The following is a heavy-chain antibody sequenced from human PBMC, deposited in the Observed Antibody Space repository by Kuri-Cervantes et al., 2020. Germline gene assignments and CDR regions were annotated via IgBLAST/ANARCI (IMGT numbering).Heavy chain of an antibody. CDR2: ISVYNGDT. J-gene: IGHJ4*02. Sequence: ASVKDSCKASGYTFRSYGISWVRQAPGQGREWLGWISVYNGDTNYAQKLQGRVTMTTDTSTSTAYMILRNLRSDDTAVYYCARDPYYDRDKGYFDYWGQGTLVTVSS. CDR3: ARDPYYDRDKGYFDY. CDR1: GYTFRSYG. D-gene: IGHD3-22*01. V-gene: IGHV1-18*01.